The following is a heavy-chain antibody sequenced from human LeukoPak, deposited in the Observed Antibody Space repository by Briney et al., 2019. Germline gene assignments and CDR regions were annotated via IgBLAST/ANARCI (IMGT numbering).Heavy chain of an antibody. CDR2: ISGSGGDT. V-gene: IGHV3-21*05. Sequence: GGSLRLSCAASGFTFSSYGMHWVRQAPGKGLEWLSYISGSGGDTNYADSVRGRFTISRDNAKNSLYLQMNSLRVEDTAVYYCARDPRTVRIWGQGTLVTVSS. D-gene: IGHD1-1*01. CDR3: ARDPRTVRI. J-gene: IGHJ4*02. CDR1: GFTFSSYG.